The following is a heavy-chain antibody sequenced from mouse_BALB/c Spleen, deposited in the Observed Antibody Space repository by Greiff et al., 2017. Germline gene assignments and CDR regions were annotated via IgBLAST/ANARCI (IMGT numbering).Heavy chain of an antibody. V-gene: IGHV1-14*01. Sequence: VQLQQSGPELVKPGASVKMSCKASGYTFTSYVMHWVQQKPGQGLEWIGYINPYNDGTKYNEKFKGKATLTSDKSSSTAYMELSSLTSEDSAVYYCARRSDPAWFAYWGQGTLVTVSA. CDR1: GYTFTSYV. CDR2: INPYNDGT. J-gene: IGHJ3*01. CDR3: ARRSDPAWFAY.